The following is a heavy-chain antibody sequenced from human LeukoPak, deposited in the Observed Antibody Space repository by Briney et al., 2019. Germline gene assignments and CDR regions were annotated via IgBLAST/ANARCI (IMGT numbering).Heavy chain of an antibody. CDR2: INPNSGGT. D-gene: IGHD3-22*01. J-gene: IGHJ4*02. Sequence: GASVKVSCKASGYTFTGYYMHWVRQAPGQGLEWMGWINPNSGGTNYAQKFQDRVTMTRDTSISTAYMELSRLRSDDTAVYYCARDKGYYYDSSGYNLFDYWGQGTLVTVSS. V-gene: IGHV1-2*02. CDR1: GYTFTGYY. CDR3: ARDKGYYYDSSGYNLFDY.